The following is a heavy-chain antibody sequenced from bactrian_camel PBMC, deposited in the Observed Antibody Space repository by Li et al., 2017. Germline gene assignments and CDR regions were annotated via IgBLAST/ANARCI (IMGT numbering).Heavy chain of an antibody. CDR1: GFPFRYYD. Sequence: DVQLVESGGGLVQPGGSLRLSCAASGFPFRYYDMAWIRQAPGKGLEWVSTVDTDGSSTYYTESVKGRFAISRDNAKNTVYLHMTSLKPEDTAMYYCAADYGGTGYGDSRFPAHPVFCTSRVEYWGQGTQVTVS. D-gene: IGHD3*01. V-gene: IGHV3S40*01. CDR3: AADYGGTGYGDSRFPAHPVFCTSRVEY. J-gene: IGHJ4*01. CDR2: VDTDGSST.